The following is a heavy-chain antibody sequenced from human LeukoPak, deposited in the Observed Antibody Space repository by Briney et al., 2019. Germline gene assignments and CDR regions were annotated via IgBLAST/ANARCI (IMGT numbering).Heavy chain of an antibody. CDR3: ARGRLPKYYFDS. CDR2: VSGSGDNT. Sequence: GGSLRLSCAASGFTFSNYRMNWVRQAPGKGLEWVSGVSGSGDNTYYADSVKGRFTVSRDNSKSTVYLQMNSLRVDDTAVYYCARGRLPKYYFDSWGQGTLVTVSS. J-gene: IGHJ4*02. V-gene: IGHV3-23*01. CDR1: GFTFSNYR. D-gene: IGHD4-11*01.